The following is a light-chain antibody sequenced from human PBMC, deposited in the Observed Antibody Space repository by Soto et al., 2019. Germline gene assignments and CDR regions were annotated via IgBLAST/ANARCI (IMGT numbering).Light chain of an antibody. CDR2: YYSDSDK. CDR1: SDINVGSYT. CDR3: MIWPSNAVV. Sequence: LVLTQPPSSSASPGESARLTCTLPSDINVGSYTIYWYQQKPGNPPRYLLYYYSDSDKGQGSGVTSRFSGSKDASGNRWILLISGLQSEDEADDYCMIWPSNAVVFGGGTELTVL. V-gene: IGLV5-37*01. J-gene: IGLJ2*01.